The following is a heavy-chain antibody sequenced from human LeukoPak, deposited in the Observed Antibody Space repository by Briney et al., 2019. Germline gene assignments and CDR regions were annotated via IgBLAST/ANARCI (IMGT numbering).Heavy chain of an antibody. J-gene: IGHJ6*02. CDR1: GFTFNTYT. CDR3: ARKSPPV. Sequence: PGGSLRLSCAASGFTFNTYTMNWVRQAPGKGLEWVSYISGSSGIIDYADSVRGRFTISRDNAKNSLYLQMNSLRAEDTAVYYCARKSPPVWGQGTTVTVSS. CDR2: ISGSSGII. V-gene: IGHV3-48*01.